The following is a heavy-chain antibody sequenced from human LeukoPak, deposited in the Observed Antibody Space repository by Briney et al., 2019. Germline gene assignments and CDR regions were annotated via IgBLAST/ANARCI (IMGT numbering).Heavy chain of an antibody. CDR3: ARVGTSGYFSPHWYFDL. CDR1: GGSISSYY. J-gene: IGHJ2*01. Sequence: SETLSLTCTVSGGSISSYYRSWIRQPPGKGLEWIAYIYYSGSTKYDPSLKSRVTVSVDTSKNQLSLKLSSVTAADTAVYYCARVGTSGYFSPHWYFDLWGRGTLVTVSS. D-gene: IGHD3-22*01. CDR2: IYYSGST. V-gene: IGHV4-59*01.